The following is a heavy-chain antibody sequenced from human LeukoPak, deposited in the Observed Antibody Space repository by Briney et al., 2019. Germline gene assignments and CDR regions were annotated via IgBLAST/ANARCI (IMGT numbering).Heavy chain of an antibody. CDR3: AKYSSSSDWFDP. J-gene: IGHJ5*02. Sequence: GGCLRLSCAASGFTFSRYAMSWVRQAPGKGLEWVSAISGSGGSTYYADSVKGRFTISRDNSKNTLYLQMNSLRAEDTAVYYCAKYSSSSDWFDPWGQGTLVTVSS. D-gene: IGHD6-6*01. CDR2: ISGSGGST. V-gene: IGHV3-23*01. CDR1: GFTFSRYA.